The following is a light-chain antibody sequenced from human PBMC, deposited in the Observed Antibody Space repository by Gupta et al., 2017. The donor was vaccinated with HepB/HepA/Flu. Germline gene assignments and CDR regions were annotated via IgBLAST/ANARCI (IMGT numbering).Light chain of an antibody. Sequence: DIVLTQSPGTLSLSPGESATLSCRASQSVSSSYLAWYQQKPGQAPRLLIYGASSRATGIPDRFSGSGSGTDFTLTISRLEPEDFAVYYCQQYGSSPRFTFGPGTKVEI. CDR2: GAS. CDR3: QQYGSSPRFT. V-gene: IGKV3-20*01. CDR1: QSVSSSY. J-gene: IGKJ3*01.